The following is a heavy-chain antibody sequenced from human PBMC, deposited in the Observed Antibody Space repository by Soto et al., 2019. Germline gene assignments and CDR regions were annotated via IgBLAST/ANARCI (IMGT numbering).Heavy chain of an antibody. J-gene: IGHJ6*02. Sequence: PSETLSLTCTVSGGSISSGGYYWSWVRQHPGKGLEWIGYIYYSGSTYYNPSLKSRVTISVDTSKNQFSLKLSSVTAADTAVYYCARDRVPYGDYYYGMDVWGQGTTVTVSS. CDR3: ARDRVPYGDYYYGMDV. CDR2: IYYSGST. V-gene: IGHV4-31*03. CDR1: GGSISSGGYY. D-gene: IGHD4-17*01.